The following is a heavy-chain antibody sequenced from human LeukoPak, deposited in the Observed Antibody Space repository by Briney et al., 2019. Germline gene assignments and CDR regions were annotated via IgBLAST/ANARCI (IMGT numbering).Heavy chain of an antibody. CDR1: GGTFSNYA. Sequence: SVKVSCKASGGTFSNYAIDWVRQAPGQRLEWMGRIIPILGITIPAQNFQGRVTITADKSTRTAYIELSSLRSEDTAVYYCADLGYCSGGSCYPFDYWGQGNQVTVSS. V-gene: IGHV1-69*04. CDR2: IIPILGIT. CDR3: ADLGYCSGGSCYPFDY. J-gene: IGHJ4*02. D-gene: IGHD2-15*01.